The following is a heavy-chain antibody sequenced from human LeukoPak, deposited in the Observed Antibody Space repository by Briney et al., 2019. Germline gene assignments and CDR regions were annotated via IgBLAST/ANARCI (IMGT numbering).Heavy chain of an antibody. V-gene: IGHV3-64*01. CDR1: GFSFSNYA. Sequence: GGSLRLSCAASGFSFSNYAMHWVRQAPGKGLEYVSAISSDGGSTYYANSVKGRFTISRDNSKNTLFLQMGSLRDGDMAVYYCARRYCTTTGCSPFDYWGQGTLVTVSS. J-gene: IGHJ4*02. CDR3: ARRYCTTTGCSPFDY. D-gene: IGHD2-2*01. CDR2: ISSDGGST.